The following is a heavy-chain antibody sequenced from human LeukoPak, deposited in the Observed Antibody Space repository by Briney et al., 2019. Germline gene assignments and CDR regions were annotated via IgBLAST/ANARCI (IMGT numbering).Heavy chain of an antibody. J-gene: IGHJ4*02. CDR1: GFTFSSYG. Sequence: GRSLRLSCAASGFTFSSYGMHWVRQAPGKGLEWVAVIWYDGSNKYYADSVKGRFTISRDNAKNSLYLQMNSLRAEDTALYYCAKVPSSSGSYASGYFDYWGQGTLVTVSS. CDR2: IWYDGSNK. CDR3: AKVPSSSGSYASGYFDY. V-gene: IGHV3-33*03. D-gene: IGHD1-26*01.